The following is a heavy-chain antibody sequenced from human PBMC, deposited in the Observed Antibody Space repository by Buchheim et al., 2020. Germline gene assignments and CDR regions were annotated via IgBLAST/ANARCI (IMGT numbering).Heavy chain of an antibody. CDR1: GGSVSSDGYS. V-gene: IGHV4-30-2*01. CDR3: ARGGTVPYYYYGMDV. Sequence: QLQLRESGSGLMKPSQTLSLTCTVSGGSVSSDGYSWSWIRQPPGKGLEWIGYIHHSGGTDYNPSLKSRVTISVDRSKKQFSLKLTSVTAADTAVYYCARGGTVPYYYYGMDVWGQGTT. J-gene: IGHJ6*02. D-gene: IGHD4-17*01. CDR2: IHHSGGT.